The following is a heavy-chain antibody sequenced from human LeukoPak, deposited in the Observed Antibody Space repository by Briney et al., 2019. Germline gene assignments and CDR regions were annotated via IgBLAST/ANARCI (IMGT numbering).Heavy chain of an antibody. CDR3: ARQLVGATEYYFDY. D-gene: IGHD1-26*01. J-gene: IGHJ4*02. CDR1: GYSFTNYW. CDR2: IYPGDSDA. Sequence: GESLKISCKGSGYSFTNYWIGWVRQMPGKGLKWMGIIYPGDSDARYSPSFQGQVTISADKSISTAYLQWSSLKASDTAMYYCARQLVGATEYYFDYWGQGTLVTVSS. V-gene: IGHV5-51*01.